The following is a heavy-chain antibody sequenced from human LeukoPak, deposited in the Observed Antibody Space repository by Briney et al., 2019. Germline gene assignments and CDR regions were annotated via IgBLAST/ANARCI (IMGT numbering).Heavy chain of an antibody. CDR1: GFTFSNYW. J-gene: IGHJ4*02. Sequence: PGGSLRLSCAASGFTFSNYWMHWVRQAPGKGLVWVSRINSDGSSTNYADSVKGRFTISRDNAKNTLYLQMNSLRAEDTAVYYCVKDLSGSFSFDQWGQGTLVTVSS. CDR2: INSDGSST. V-gene: IGHV3-74*01. D-gene: IGHD1-26*01. CDR3: VKDLSGSFSFDQ.